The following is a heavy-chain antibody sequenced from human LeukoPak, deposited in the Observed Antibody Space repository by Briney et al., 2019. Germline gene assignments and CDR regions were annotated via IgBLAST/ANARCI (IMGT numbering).Heavy chain of an antibody. Sequence: GSLRLSCAASGFTFSSYSMNWVRQPPGQGLERIGEINHSGSTNYNPSPKSRVTISVDTSTNQFSLKLSSVTAADTAVYYCARQWLVFRWFDPWGQGTPVTVSS. CDR2: INHSGST. J-gene: IGHJ5*02. CDR3: ARQWLVFRWFDP. CDR1: GFTFSSYS. D-gene: IGHD6-19*01. V-gene: IGHV4-34*01.